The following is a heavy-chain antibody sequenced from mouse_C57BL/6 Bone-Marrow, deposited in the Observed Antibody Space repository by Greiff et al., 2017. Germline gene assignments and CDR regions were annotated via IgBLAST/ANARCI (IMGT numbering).Heavy chain of an antibody. CDR3: ARLGEAWFAY. CDR1: GYTFTDYY. CDR2: INPYNGGT. V-gene: IGHV1-19*01. D-gene: IGHD3-3*01. J-gene: IGHJ3*01. Sequence: VRLKQSGPVLVKPGASVKMSCKASGYTFTDYYMNWVKQSHGKSLEWIGVINPYNGGTSYNQKFKGKATLTVDKSSSTAYMELNSLTSEDSAVYYCARLGEAWFAYWGQGTLVTVSA.